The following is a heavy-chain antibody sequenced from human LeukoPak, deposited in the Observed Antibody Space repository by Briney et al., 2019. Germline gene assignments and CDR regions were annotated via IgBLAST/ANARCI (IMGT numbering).Heavy chain of an antibody. CDR2: IYHSGST. CDR1: GYSISSGYY. J-gene: IGHJ4*02. CDR3: ASGYDSYYFDS. Sequence: SETLSLTCAVSGYSISSGYYWGWIRQPPGQGLEWVGSIYHSGSTYYNPSLKSRVTISVDTSKNQFSLKLSAVTATDTAVYYCASGYDSYYFDSWGQGTLVTVSS. D-gene: IGHD5-18*01. V-gene: IGHV4-38-2*01.